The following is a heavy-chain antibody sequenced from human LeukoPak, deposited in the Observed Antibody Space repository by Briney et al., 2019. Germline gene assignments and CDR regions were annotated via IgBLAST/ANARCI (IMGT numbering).Heavy chain of an antibody. J-gene: IGHJ4*02. CDR3: ARARALSYGGKLLFFDY. CDR2: ISSSSSYI. V-gene: IGHV3-21*01. CDR1: GFTFSSYS. D-gene: IGHD4-23*01. Sequence: PGGSLRLSCAASGFTFSSYSMNWVRQALGKGLEWVSSISSSSSYIYYADSVKGRFTISRDNAKNSLYLQMNSLRAEDTAVYYCARARALSYGGKLLFFDYWGQGTLVTVSS.